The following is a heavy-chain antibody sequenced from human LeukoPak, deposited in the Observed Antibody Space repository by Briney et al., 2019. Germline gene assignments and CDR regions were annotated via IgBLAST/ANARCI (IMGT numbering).Heavy chain of an antibody. CDR2: IIPIFGTA. V-gene: IGHV1-69*05. CDR3: ARGSGSKVAFDI. CDR1: GYTFTNYA. D-gene: IGHD1-26*01. J-gene: IGHJ3*02. Sequence: SVKVSCKASGYTFTNYAMHWVRQAPGQGLEWMGGIIPIFGTANYAQKFQGRVTITTDESTSTAYMELSSLRSEDTAVYYCARGSGSKVAFDIWGQGTMVTVSS.